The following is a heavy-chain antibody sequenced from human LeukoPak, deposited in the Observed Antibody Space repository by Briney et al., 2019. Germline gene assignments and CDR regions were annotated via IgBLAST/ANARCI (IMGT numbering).Heavy chain of an antibody. CDR3: ARGARSSWYYY. CDR2: MNPNSGNT. Sequence: GASVKVSCKASGYTFTSYDINWVRQATGKGPEWMGWMNPNSGNTGYAQKFQGRVTMTRNNSISTAYRGLSSLRSEDTAVYDCARGARSSWYYYWGQGTLVTVSS. J-gene: IGHJ4*02. CDR1: GYTFTSYD. D-gene: IGHD6-13*01. V-gene: IGHV1-8*01.